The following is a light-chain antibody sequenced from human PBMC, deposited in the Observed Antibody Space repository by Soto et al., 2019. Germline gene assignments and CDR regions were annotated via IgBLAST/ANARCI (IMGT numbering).Light chain of an antibody. J-gene: IGKJ5*01. Sequence: IVLTQAPGTLSLSPGERATLSCRASQSVSSSYLAWYQQKPGRAPRLLIYGASSRATGIPDRFSGSGSGTDSTLTISRLEPEDFAVYYCQQYGSSRITFGQGTRLEIK. CDR1: QSVSSSY. V-gene: IGKV3-20*01. CDR3: QQYGSSRIT. CDR2: GAS.